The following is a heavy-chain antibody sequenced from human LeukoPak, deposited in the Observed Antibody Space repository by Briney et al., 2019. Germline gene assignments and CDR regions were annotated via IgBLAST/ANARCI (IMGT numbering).Heavy chain of an antibody. CDR2: ISYDGSNK. Sequence: GGSLRLSCAASGFTFSSYAMHWVRQAPGKGLEWVAVISYDGSNKYYADSVKGRFTISRDNSKNTLYLQMNSLRAENTAVYYCARDQHYDSSDYWEDYWGQRTLVTVSS. J-gene: IGHJ4*02. CDR1: GFTFSSYA. CDR3: ARDQHYDSSDYWEDY. D-gene: IGHD3-22*01. V-gene: IGHV3-30-3*01.